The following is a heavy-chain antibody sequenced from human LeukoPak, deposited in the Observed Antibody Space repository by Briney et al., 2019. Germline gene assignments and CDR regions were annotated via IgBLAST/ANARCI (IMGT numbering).Heavy chain of an antibody. V-gene: IGHV4-61*02. Sequence: SQTLSLTCTVSGGSINSCSYYWSWIRQPAGKGLVWIGRIYTSGIATYNPSLQSRVTMSVDTSKTQFSLKLSSVTAAATAVYYCARGYSSSWSRDFDYWGQGTLVTVSS. CDR2: IYTSGIA. D-gene: IGHD6-13*01. CDR1: GGSINSCSYY. J-gene: IGHJ4*02. CDR3: ARGYSSSWSRDFDY.